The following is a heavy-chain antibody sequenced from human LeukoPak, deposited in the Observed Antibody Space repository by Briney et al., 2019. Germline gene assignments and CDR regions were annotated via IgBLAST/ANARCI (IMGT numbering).Heavy chain of an antibody. Sequence: SETLSLTCTVSGGSISSSSYYWGWIRQPPGTGLEWIGSIYYSGSTYYNPSLKSRVTISVDTSKNQFSLKLSSVTAADTAVYYCARHTYDSLTGSEDAFDIWGQGTMVTISS. D-gene: IGHD3-9*01. J-gene: IGHJ3*02. CDR3: ARHTYDSLTGSEDAFDI. CDR1: GGSISSSSYY. V-gene: IGHV4-39*07. CDR2: IYYSGST.